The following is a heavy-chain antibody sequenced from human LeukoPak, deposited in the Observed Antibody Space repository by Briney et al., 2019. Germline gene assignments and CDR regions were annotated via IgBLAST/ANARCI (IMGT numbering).Heavy chain of an antibody. CDR1: GFTVSSNY. CDR2: MFSGGSP. Sequence: GGSLRLSCAASGFTVSSNYMTWVRQTPGKALEWVSVMFSGGSPYFADSVKGRFSLSRDNSKNILFLHMNNVRADDTAVYYCARGVGVRGVVSQPLEYWGQGALVTVSS. J-gene: IGHJ4*02. CDR3: ARGVGVRGVVSQPLEY. D-gene: IGHD3-10*01. V-gene: IGHV3-53*01.